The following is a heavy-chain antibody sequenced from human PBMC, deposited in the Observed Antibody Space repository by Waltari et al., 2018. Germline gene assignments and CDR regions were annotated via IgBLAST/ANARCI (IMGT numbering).Heavy chain of an antibody. CDR3: ASLASI. CDR1: GIAFSIYP. Sequence: EVQLVESGGGLVKPGGSLRLSCAASGIAFSIYPISWVRQAPGKVLEGGAFISVNSEYIFYADSVRGRFTISRDNAKNSLYLQMNSLTAEDTAVYYCASLASIWGQGTLVTVSS. D-gene: IGHD3-3*02. CDR2: ISVNSEYI. J-gene: IGHJ4*02. V-gene: IGHV3-21*02.